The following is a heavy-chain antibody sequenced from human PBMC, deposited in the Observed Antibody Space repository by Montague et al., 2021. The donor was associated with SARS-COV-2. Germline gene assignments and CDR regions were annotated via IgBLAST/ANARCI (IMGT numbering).Heavy chain of an antibody. CDR3: EGVRSGYESGFGP. D-gene: IGHD5-12*01. V-gene: IGHV4-4*02. CDR2: IYHRGST. CDR1: GGSITSSNW. Sequence: SETLSLTCAVSGGSITSSNWWCWVRQPPGKGLERIGEIYHRGSTNYNPPLKSRATTSVDKSKKQFSLKLSSVTAADTAVDYCEGVRSGYESGFGPWGQGTLVTVSS. J-gene: IGHJ5*02.